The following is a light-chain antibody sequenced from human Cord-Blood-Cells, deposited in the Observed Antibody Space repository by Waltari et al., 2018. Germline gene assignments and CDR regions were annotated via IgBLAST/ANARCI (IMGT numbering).Light chain of an antibody. CDR2: VVS. J-gene: IGKJ4*01. Sequence: DIQMTPSPSPLSASVGDRVTITCRASQSISSWLAWYKQKPGKAPKLLIYVVSSLEIGVPSRFSGSESVTEFTLTIRILQSDNFATYSCKQYNSFGGAKKAEIK. CDR1: QSISSW. CDR3: KQYNS. V-gene: IGKV1-5*01.